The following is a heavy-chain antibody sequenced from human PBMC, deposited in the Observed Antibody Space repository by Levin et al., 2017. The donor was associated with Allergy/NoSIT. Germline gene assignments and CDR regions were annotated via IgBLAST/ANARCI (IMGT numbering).Heavy chain of an antibody. V-gene: IGHV4-34*01. Sequence: SETLSLTCAVYGGSLRGFYWSWIRQTPEKGLEWLGEINHYANTNYNPSFRSRVTISLDTSNNQFSLKMISVTAADTAVYYCARNGSTTGAFDHWGQGALVTVSS. CDR3: ARNGSTTGAFDH. CDR1: GGSLRGFY. D-gene: IGHD1-14*01. CDR2: INHYANT. J-gene: IGHJ4*02.